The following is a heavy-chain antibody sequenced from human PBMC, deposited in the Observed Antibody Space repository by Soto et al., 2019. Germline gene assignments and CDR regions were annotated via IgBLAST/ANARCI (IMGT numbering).Heavy chain of an antibody. CDR3: ARVDSSGYYHYLFDY. V-gene: IGHV4-59*01. CDR1: GGSISSYY. D-gene: IGHD3-22*01. Sequence: SETLSLTCTVSGGSISSYYWSWIRQPPGKGLEWIGYIYYSGSTNYNPSLKSRVTISVDTSKNQFSLKLSSVTAADTAVYYCARVDSSGYYHYLFDYWGQGTLVTVSS. CDR2: IYYSGST. J-gene: IGHJ4*02.